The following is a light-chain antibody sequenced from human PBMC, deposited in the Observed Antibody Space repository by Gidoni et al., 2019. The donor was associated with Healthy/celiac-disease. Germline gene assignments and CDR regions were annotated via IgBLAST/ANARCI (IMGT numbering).Light chain of an antibody. J-gene: IGKJ1*01. V-gene: IGKV1-39*01. CDR2: AAA. CDR3: QQSYSTPRT. Sequence: DSQLPLSPSSLSASVGDRVTVTVRASQSISSYLNWYQQKPGKAPKLLIYAAASLQSGVPSRFSGSGSGTDFTLTISSLQPEEFATYYCQQSYSTPRTFXQXTKVEIK. CDR1: QSISSY.